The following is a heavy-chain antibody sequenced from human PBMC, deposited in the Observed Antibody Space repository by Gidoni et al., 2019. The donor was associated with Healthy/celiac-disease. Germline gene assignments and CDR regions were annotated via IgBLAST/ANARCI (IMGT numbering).Heavy chain of an antibody. CDR3: ARGPADDYYSKPVRSYYYYYGMDV. D-gene: IGHD4-4*01. CDR1: GFTFSSYW. V-gene: IGHV3-7*01. J-gene: IGHJ6*02. Sequence: EVQLVESGGGLVQPGGSLRLACAASGFTFSSYWMSWVRQAPGKGLELVANIKQDGSEKYYVDSVKGRFTISRDNAKNSLYLQMNSLRAEDTAVYYCARGPADDYYSKPVRSYYYYYGMDVWGQGTTVTVSS. CDR2: IKQDGSEK.